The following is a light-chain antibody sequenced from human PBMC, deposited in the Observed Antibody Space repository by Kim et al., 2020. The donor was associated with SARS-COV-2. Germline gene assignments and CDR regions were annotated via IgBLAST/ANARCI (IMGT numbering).Light chain of an antibody. J-gene: IGKJ4*01. V-gene: IGKV1-17*01. Sequence: ASVGDRVTITCRASQGSKNDLGWYQQKPGKAPKGLIFGASTLQGGVPSRFSGNGFGTEFTLTISSLQPEDFATYYCQQFNSYPLTFGGGTKVDIK. CDR2: GAS. CDR3: QQFNSYPLT. CDR1: QGSKND.